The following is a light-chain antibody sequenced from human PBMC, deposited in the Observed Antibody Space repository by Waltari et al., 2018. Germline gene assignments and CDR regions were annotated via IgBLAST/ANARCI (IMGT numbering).Light chain of an antibody. CDR2: GAS. Sequence: EIVLTQSPGTLSLSPGERATLSCRASQSVRSNYLAWYQQKPGQAPRLLIYGASSRATGIPDRFSGSGSGTDFTLTISRLEPEDFEVFYCQQYGTSPYTFGQGTKLDIK. CDR3: QQYGTSPYT. CDR1: QSVRSNY. J-gene: IGKJ2*01. V-gene: IGKV3-20*01.